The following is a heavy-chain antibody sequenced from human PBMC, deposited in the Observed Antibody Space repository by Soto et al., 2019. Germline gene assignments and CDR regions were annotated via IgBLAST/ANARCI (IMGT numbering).Heavy chain of an antibody. Sequence: GGSLRLSCAASGFTFNNSWMTWVRQPPGKGLEWVATIKPDGSEKYYVDSVEGRLTISRDNAKSSLYLQMNSLRVEDTAVYYCARPGCGGGTCYSSWGQGTQVTVSS. CDR1: GFTFNNSW. D-gene: IGHD2-15*01. CDR2: IKPDGSEK. CDR3: ARPGCGGGTCYSS. V-gene: IGHV3-7*03. J-gene: IGHJ4*02.